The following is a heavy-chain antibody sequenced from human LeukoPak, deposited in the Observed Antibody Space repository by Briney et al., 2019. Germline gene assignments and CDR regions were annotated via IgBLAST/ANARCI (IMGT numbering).Heavy chain of an antibody. J-gene: IGHJ6*04. Sequence: GASVKVSCKASGYTFTSYYMHWVRQAPGQGLEWMGIINPSGGSTSYAQKFQGRVTMTRDTSTSTVYMELSSLRSEDTAVYYCARDPTRPGYSSSWSTYLYYSSYGMNVWGKGTTVTFSS. D-gene: IGHD6-13*01. V-gene: IGHV1-46*01. CDR2: INPSGGST. CDR3: ARDPTRPGYSSSWSTYLYYSSYGMNV. CDR1: GYTFTSYY.